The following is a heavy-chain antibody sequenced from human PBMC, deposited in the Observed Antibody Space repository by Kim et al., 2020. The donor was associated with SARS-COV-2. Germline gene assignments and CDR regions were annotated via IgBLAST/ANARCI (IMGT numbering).Heavy chain of an antibody. Sequence: GGSLRLSCAVSGIPFSNAWFNWVRQSPGKGLECVGRIKSKTDGGTSDLAAPVKGRFAISRDDSENTLYLLMNNVKTDDSAVYYCTTVSMRWGQGTLVTVSS. V-gene: IGHV3-15*01. D-gene: IGHD2-2*01. J-gene: IGHJ4*02. CDR3: TTVSMR. CDR2: IKSKTDGGTS. CDR1: GIPFSNAW.